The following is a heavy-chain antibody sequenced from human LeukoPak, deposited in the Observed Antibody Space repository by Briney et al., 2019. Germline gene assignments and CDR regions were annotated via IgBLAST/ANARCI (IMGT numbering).Heavy chain of an antibody. CDR1: GGSFSGYY. J-gene: IGHJ5*02. V-gene: IGHV4-34*01. CDR3: ARGRGFTFGGVIVLNWFDP. Sequence: SETLSLTCAVYGGSFSGYYWSWIRQPPGKGLEWIGEINHSGSTNYNPSLKSRVSISIDTSKNQFSLKLSSVTAADTAVYYCARGRGFTFGGVIVLNWFDPWGQGTLVTVSS. CDR2: INHSGST. D-gene: IGHD3-16*02.